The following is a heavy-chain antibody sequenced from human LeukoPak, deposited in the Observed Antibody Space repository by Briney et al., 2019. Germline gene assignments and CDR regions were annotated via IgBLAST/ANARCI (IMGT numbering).Heavy chain of an antibody. D-gene: IGHD6-13*01. J-gene: IGHJ6*03. CDR2: IYYSGST. V-gene: IGHV4-59*01. CDR1: GGSISSYY. CDR3: ARYWQQLGYMDV. Sequence: SETLSLTCTVSGGSISSYYWSWIRQPPGKGLEWIGYIYYSGSTNYNPSLKSRVTISVDTSKNQFSLKLSSVSAADTAVYYCARYWQQLGYMDVWGKGTTVTVSS.